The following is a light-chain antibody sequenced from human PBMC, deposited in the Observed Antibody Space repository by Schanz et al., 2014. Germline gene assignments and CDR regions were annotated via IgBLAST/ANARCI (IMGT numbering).Light chain of an antibody. CDR2: DVN. CDR3: SAYTSSSTLV. CDR1: SSDVGGYNY. Sequence: QSALTQPASVSGSPGQSITISCTGTSSDVGGYNYVSWYQQHPGKAPKLMIYDVNNRPSGVSNRFSGSKSGNTAFLTISGLQAEDEADYYCSAYTSSSTLVFGGGTKLTVL. V-gene: IGLV2-14*03. J-gene: IGLJ2*01.